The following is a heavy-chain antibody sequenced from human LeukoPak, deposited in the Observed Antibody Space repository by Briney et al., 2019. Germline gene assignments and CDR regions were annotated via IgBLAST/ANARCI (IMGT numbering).Heavy chain of an antibody. V-gene: IGHV4-31*03. Sequence: PSETLSLTCSVSGDSISSRTYYWTWIRQHPEKGLEWIGYIWNSGSTNYNPALKSRVTISVDTPKNQFSLKLTSVTAADTAIYYCARDVSSMFPNWFDPWGQGILVIVSS. J-gene: IGHJ5*02. CDR2: IWNSGST. D-gene: IGHD6-6*01. CDR3: ARDVSSMFPNWFDP. CDR1: GDSISSRTYY.